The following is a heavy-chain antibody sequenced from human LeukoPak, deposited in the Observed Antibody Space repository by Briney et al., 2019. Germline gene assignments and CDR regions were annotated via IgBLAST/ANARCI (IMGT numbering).Heavy chain of an antibody. CDR2: IKQDGSDI. D-gene: IGHD4-17*01. J-gene: IGHJ6*03. CDR3: TRDALYGDPSYYYMDV. Sequence: PGGSLRLSCAPSGFPFNGFWMSWVRQAPGKGLEWVANIKQDGSDIYYLGSVRGRFTISRDNAMNSLYLQMNSLRAEDTAVYYCTRDALYGDPSYYYMDVWGKGTTVTVSS. CDR1: GFPFNGFW. V-gene: IGHV3-7*01.